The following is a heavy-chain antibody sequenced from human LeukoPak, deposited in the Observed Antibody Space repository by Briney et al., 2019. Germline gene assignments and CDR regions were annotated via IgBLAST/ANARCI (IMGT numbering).Heavy chain of an antibody. CDR2: ISSSSSYI. V-gene: IGHV3-21*01. J-gene: IGHJ4*02. CDR3: ARVQNSFHDY. Sequence: GGSLRLSCAASGFTFSSYSMNWVRQAPGKGLEWVSSISSSSSYIYYADSVKGRYTISRDNAKNSLYLQMNSLRAEDTAVYYCARVQNSFHDYWGQGTLVTVSS. D-gene: IGHD5-18*01. CDR1: GFTFSSYS.